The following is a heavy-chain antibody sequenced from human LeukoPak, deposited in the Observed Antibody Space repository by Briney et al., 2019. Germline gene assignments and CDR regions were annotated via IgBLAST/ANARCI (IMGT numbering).Heavy chain of an antibody. CDR3: ARDLVWFGEPKGYYTYMDV. Sequence: GGSLRVSCTASGFSFSSYWMTWVRQAPGKGLEWVADIKEDGSEKSYVDSVKGRFTISRDNAKNSLYLQMNTLRAEDKAVYYCARDLVWFGEPKGYYTYMDVWGKGTTVIVSS. V-gene: IGHV3-7*01. D-gene: IGHD3-10*01. CDR2: IKEDGSEK. CDR1: GFSFSSYW. J-gene: IGHJ6*03.